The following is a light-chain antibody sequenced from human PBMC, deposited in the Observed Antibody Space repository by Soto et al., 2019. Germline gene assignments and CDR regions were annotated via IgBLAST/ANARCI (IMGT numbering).Light chain of an antibody. Sequence: DIQMTQSPSSVSASVGDRVTITCQASQDITTYLNWFQQKPGKAPKLLIYDASILEAGVPSRLSGRGSGTDFSFTISSLQPEDRATDYGQPYDLLPLTFGGGTKVEIK. V-gene: IGKV1-33*01. CDR1: QDITTY. CDR3: QPYDLLPLT. CDR2: DAS. J-gene: IGKJ4*01.